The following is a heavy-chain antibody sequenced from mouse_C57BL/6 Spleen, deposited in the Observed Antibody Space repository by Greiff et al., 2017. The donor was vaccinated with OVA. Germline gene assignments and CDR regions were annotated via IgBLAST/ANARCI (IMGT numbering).Heavy chain of an antibody. J-gene: IGHJ4*01. Sequence: QVQLQQPGAELVKPGASVKLSCKASGYTFTSYWMHWVKQRPGRGLEWIGRIDPNSGGTKYNEKFKSKATLTVDKPSSTAYMQLSSLTSEDFTVYYCARSGLWSRGYARDYWGQGTSVTVSS. CDR1: GYTFTSYW. D-gene: IGHD1-1*02. CDR2: IDPNSGGT. V-gene: IGHV1-72*01. CDR3: ARSGLWSRGYARDY.